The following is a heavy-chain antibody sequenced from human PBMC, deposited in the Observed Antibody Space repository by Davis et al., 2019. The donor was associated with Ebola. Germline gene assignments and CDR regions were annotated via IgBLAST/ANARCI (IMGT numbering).Heavy chain of an antibody. Sequence: ASVKVSCKASGYTFTGYYMHWVRQAPGQGLEWMGWINPSGGSTTYAQKFQDRVTITRDRSMSTAYMELSSLRSEDTAMYYCASQLQFPGFDYWGQGTLVTVSS. D-gene: IGHD5-24*01. CDR3: ASQLQFPGFDY. CDR2: INPSGGST. CDR1: GYTFTGYY. J-gene: IGHJ4*02. V-gene: IGHV1-46*01.